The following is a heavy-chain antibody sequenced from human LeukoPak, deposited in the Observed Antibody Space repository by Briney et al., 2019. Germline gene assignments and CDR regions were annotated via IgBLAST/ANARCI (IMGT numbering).Heavy chain of an antibody. V-gene: IGHV1-69*01. CDR2: IIPIFGTA. Sequence: ASVTVSCTASGGTFSSYAISWVRQAPGKGLEWVGGIIPIFGTANYAQKFQGRVTITADESTSTAYMELSSLRSEDTAVYYCARDRLYSSSWYADFRGPFDYWGQGTLVTVSP. J-gene: IGHJ4*02. CDR1: GGTFSSYA. D-gene: IGHD6-13*01. CDR3: ARDRLYSSSWYADFRGPFDY.